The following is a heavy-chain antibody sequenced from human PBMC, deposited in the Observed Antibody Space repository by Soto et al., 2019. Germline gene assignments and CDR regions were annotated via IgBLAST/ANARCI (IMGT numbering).Heavy chain of an antibody. CDR2: IYYSGST. Sequence: PSETLSLTCTVSGGSISSSSYYWGWIRQPPGKGLEWIGSIYYSGSTYYNPSLKSRVTISVDTYKNQFSLKLSSVTAADTAVYYCASLTYCDFWSGYPYYYGMDVWAKGPRSPSP. J-gene: IGHJ6*02. V-gene: IGHV4-39*01. D-gene: IGHD3-3*01. CDR1: GGSISSSSYY. CDR3: ASLTYCDFWSGYPYYYGMDV.